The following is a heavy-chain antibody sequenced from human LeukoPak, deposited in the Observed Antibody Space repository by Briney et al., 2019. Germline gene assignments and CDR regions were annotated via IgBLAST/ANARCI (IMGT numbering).Heavy chain of an antibody. Sequence: SVKVSCKASGGTFSSYAISWVRQAPGQGLEWMGRIIPIFGTANYAQKFQGRVTITADKSTSTAYMELSSLRSEDTAVYYCARDRKSDGSGSYSLTDYWGQGTLVTVSS. CDR1: GGTFSSYA. V-gene: IGHV1-69*06. J-gene: IGHJ4*02. CDR3: ARDRKSDGSGSYSLTDY. D-gene: IGHD3-10*01. CDR2: IIPIFGTA.